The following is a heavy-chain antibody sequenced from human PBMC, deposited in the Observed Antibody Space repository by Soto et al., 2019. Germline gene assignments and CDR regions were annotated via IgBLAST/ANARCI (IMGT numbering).Heavy chain of an antibody. V-gene: IGHV1-46*01. CDR3: ARGDIVLVPASEGNWFDP. CDR1: AYSFTTYH. D-gene: IGHD2-2*01. CDR2: INPDAGAT. J-gene: IGHJ5*02. Sequence: ASVKVSCKASAYSFTTYHIHWVRQAPGQGLEWMGLINPDAGATQYAKRFQGRLRLTSDTSTSTVYMELRSLRFDNTAVYYCARGDIVLVPASEGNWFDPWGQGTLVTVSS.